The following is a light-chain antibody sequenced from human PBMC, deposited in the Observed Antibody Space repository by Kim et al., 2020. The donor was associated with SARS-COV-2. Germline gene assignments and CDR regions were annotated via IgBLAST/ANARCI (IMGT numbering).Light chain of an antibody. CDR3: DSRDSTGNHVV. J-gene: IGLJ2*01. V-gene: IGLV3-19*01. CDR1: SLRNYY. Sequence: ALGKTVRITCQGDSLRNYYASWYQQKPGQTPIVVIYGKNNRPSGIPDRFSGSSSGNTASLTITGAQAEDEADYYCDSRDSTGNHVVFGGGTQLTVL. CDR2: GKN.